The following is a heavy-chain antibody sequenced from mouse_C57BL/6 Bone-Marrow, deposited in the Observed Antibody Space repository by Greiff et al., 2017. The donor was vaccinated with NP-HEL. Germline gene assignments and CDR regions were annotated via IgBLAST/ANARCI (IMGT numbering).Heavy chain of an antibody. Sequence: EVQLQQSGAALVRPGASVKLSCTASGFHIKASYMHWVKQRPEQGLEWIGRIDPEDGDTEYAPKFQGKATMTADTSSNTAYLQLSSLTSEDTAVYYCTTGVLRAMDYWGQGTSVTVSS. J-gene: IGHJ4*01. CDR1: GFHIKASY. CDR3: TTGVLRAMDY. CDR2: IDPEDGDT. D-gene: IGHD1-1*01. V-gene: IGHV14-1*01.